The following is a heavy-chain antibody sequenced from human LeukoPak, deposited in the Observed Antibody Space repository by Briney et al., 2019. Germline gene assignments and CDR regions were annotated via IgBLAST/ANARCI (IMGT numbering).Heavy chain of an antibody. CDR3: ATCFYSYGSMSDAFDI. V-gene: IGHV3-53*01. CDR2: IYSGGST. J-gene: IGHJ3*02. Sequence: GGSLRLSCAASGFTVSSNYMSWVRQAPGKGLEWVSVIYSGGSTYYADSVKGRFTISRDNSKNTLYLQMNSLRAEDTAVYYCATCFYSYGSMSDAFDIWGQGTMVTVSS. D-gene: IGHD5-18*01. CDR1: GFTVSSNY.